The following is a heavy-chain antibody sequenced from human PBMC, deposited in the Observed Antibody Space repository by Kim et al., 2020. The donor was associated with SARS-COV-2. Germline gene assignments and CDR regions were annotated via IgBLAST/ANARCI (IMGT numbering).Heavy chain of an antibody. CDR3: ARDRGGSYHNYYYYGMDV. Sequence: GGSLRLSCAASGFTFSSYGMHWVRQAPGKGLEWVAVIWYDGSNKYYADSVKGRFTISRDNSKNTLYLQMNSLRAEDTAVYYCARDRGGSYHNYYYYGMDVWGQGTTVTVSS. CDR1: GFTFSSYG. J-gene: IGHJ6*02. D-gene: IGHD1-26*01. V-gene: IGHV3-33*01. CDR2: IWYDGSNK.